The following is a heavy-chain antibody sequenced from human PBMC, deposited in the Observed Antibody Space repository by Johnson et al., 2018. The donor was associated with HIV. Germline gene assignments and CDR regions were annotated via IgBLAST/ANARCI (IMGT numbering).Heavy chain of an antibody. CDR2: INWNGGCT. J-gene: IGHJ3*02. Sequence: VQLVESGGGVVRPGGSLRLSCAASGFTFDDYGMSWVRQAPWKGLEWVSGINWNGGCTGYSDSVKGRFTISSNTAKNSFYLQMNRLRAGDTAVYYCARKGMRRSIAAAGADAFDIWGQGTMVTVSS. D-gene: IGHD6-13*01. V-gene: IGHV3-20*04. CDR1: GFTFDDYG. CDR3: ARKGMRRSIAAAGADAFDI.